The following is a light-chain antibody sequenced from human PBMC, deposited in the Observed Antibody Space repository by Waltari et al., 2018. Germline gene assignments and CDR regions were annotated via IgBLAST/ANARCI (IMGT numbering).Light chain of an antibody. CDR1: ILAKKY. Sequence: SYELTQPSSASVSPGQTVNITCSGNILAKKYARGFQQKPGRAPVLLIYKDGERVSGIPERLSGSSSGTTVTLNVSGAHIEDEADYYCYCGADNDLRLFGGGTKLTVL. CDR3: YCGADNDLRL. V-gene: IGLV3-27*01. J-gene: IGLJ3*02. CDR2: KDG.